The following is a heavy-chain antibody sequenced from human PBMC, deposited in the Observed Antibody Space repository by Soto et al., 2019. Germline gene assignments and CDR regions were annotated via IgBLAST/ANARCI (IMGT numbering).Heavy chain of an antibody. CDR3: ASLDYRELSYYYYGMDV. CDR1: GYTFTSYG. D-gene: IGHD4-4*01. V-gene: IGHV1-18*01. Sequence: QVQLVQSGAEVKKPGASVKVSCKASGYTFTSYGISWVRQAPGQGLEWMGWISAYNGNTNYAQKLQGRVTMTTDTSTSTAYMELRSLRSDDTAVYYCASLDYRELSYYYYGMDVWGQGTTVTVSS. CDR2: ISAYNGNT. J-gene: IGHJ6*02.